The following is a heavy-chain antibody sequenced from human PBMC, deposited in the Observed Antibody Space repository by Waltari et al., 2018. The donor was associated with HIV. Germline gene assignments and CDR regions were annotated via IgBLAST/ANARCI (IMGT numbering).Heavy chain of an antibody. J-gene: IGHJ4*02. D-gene: IGHD2-15*01. CDR3: ARDILVVVTATSY. CDR1: GFTFSTYA. V-gene: IGHV3-30*01. CDR2: ISYDGSNK. Sequence: QVQLVESGGGVVQPGRSLRLSCAASGFTFSTYAMHWVRQAPGKGLEWVAVISYDGSNKYYADSVKGRFTISRDNSKNTLYLQMNSLRAEDTAVYYCARDILVVVTATSYWGQGTLVTVSS.